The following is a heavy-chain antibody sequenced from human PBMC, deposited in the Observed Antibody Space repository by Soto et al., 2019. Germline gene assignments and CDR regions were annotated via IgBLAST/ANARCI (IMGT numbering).Heavy chain of an antibody. Sequence: ASVKVSCKASGYTFTSYGISWGRQAPGQGLEWMGWISAYNGNTNYAQKLQGRVTMTTDTSTSTAYMELRSLRSDDTAVYYCARDLLPRIAAAGHFDYGGQGTLVTVSS. J-gene: IGHJ4*02. V-gene: IGHV1-18*01. CDR3: ARDLLPRIAAAGHFDY. D-gene: IGHD6-13*01. CDR2: ISAYNGNT. CDR1: GYTFTSYG.